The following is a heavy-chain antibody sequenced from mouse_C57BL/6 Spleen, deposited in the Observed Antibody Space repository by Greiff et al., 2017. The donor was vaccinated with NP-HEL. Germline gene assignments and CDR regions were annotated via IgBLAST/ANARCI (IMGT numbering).Heavy chain of an antibody. CDR3: ARQDPKDYFDY. CDR2: INPSNGGT. V-gene: IGHV1-53*01. CDR1: GYTFTSYW. J-gene: IGHJ2*01. Sequence: QVQLKQSGTELVKPGASVKLSCKASGYTFTSYWMHWVKQRPGQGLEWIGNINPSNGGTNYNEKFKSQATLTVDKSYSTAYMQLSSLTSEDSAVYYCARQDPKDYFDYWGQGTTLTVSS.